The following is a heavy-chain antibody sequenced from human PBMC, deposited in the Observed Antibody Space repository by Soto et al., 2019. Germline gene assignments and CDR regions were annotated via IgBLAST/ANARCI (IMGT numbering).Heavy chain of an antibody. D-gene: IGHD3-9*01. CDR1: GYSFTDYD. CDR2: INPSGGST. V-gene: IGHV1-46*01. J-gene: IGHJ4*02. CDR3: ARNLMDYDILTGYYMAYYLDY. Sequence: GASVKVSCKTSGYSFTDYDIHWVRQAAGQGLEWMGIINPSGGSTSYAQKFQGRVTMTRDTSASTAFMELSSLRSEDTAVYYCARNLMDYDILTGYYMAYYLDYWCQGTLVTVSS.